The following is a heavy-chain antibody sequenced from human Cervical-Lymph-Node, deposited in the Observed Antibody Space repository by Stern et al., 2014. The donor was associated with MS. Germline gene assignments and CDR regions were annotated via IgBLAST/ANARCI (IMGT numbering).Heavy chain of an antibody. CDR2: IVPGVVSA. Sequence: LVQSGADVKKPGSSVRVSCKASGVTSNNYAISWVRQAPGQGLEWIGDIVPGVVSANVPQKFRGRVTITADAATNTAYMELTSLISDDTAVYYCARDPGGWQLVPHYFDYWGQGTLVTVSS. D-gene: IGHD6-6*01. V-gene: IGHV1-69*01. CDR1: GVTSNNYA. J-gene: IGHJ4*02. CDR3: ARDPGGWQLVPHYFDY.